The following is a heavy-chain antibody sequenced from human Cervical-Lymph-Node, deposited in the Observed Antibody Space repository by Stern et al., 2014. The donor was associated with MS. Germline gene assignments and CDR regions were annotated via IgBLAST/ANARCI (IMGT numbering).Heavy chain of an antibody. V-gene: IGHV3-74*01. CDR2: IKGDGKST. D-gene: IGHD1-26*01. J-gene: IGHJ2*01. CDR1: GFTFSRYW. CDR3: ATGEGYYYSL. Sequence: EVQLVESGGDLVQPGASLRLSCATSGFTFSRYWMHWVRQAPGQGLEWVTRIKGDGKSTIYADSAQGRFTISRDNARNTVSLQMNSLRVDDTAVYYWATGEGYYYSLWGRGTLVTVSS.